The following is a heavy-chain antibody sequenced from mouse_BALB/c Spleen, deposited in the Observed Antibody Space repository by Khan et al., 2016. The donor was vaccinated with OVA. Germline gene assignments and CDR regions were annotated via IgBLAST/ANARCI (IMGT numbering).Heavy chain of an antibody. V-gene: IGHV1-7*01. CDR1: GYTFTSYW. Sequence: QVQLQQSGAELAKPGASVKMSCKASGYTFTSYWMHWIKQRPGQGLEWIGYINPTSGYTDYNQKFKDKATLTADKSSSTAYMQLNSLTSDDSAVYYCEGDRIDYWGQGTTLTVSS. J-gene: IGHJ2*01. CDR3: EGDRIDY. CDR2: INPTSGYT.